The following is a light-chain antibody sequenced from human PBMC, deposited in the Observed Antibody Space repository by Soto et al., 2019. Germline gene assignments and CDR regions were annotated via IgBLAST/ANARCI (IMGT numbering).Light chain of an antibody. CDR3: QQYYSYLLT. CDR2: DAS. V-gene: IGKV1-5*01. CDR1: QSISNW. J-gene: IGKJ1*01. Sequence: DIQMTQSPSTLPASVGDRVTITCRASQSISNWLAWYQQKPGKAPNLLIYDASSLQSGVPSRFSGIGSGTDFTLTISCLQSEDFATYYCQQYYSYLLTFGQGTKVDIK.